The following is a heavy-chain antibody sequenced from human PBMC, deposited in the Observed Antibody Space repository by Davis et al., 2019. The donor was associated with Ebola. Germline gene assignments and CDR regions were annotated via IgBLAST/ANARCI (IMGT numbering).Heavy chain of an antibody. CDR3: ARWPQYDFWSGYYVN. V-gene: IGHV3-48*03. CDR2: ISSSGSTI. CDR1: GFTFSSYE. J-gene: IGHJ4*02. Sequence: PGGSLRLSCAASGFTFSSYEMNWVRQAPGKGLEWVSYISSSGSTIYYADSVKGRFTISRDNAKNSLYLQMNSLRAEDTAVYYCARWPQYDFWSGYYVNWGQGTLVTVSS. D-gene: IGHD3-3*01.